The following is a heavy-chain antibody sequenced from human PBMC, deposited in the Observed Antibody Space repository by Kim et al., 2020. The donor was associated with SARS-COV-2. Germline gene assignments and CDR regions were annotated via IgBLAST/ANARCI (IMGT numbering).Heavy chain of an antibody. Sequence: ADAVKGRFHIARDNSRNPLYLQMNSLRAEDTALYYCARDLYGSGSYYGDYWGQGTLVTVSS. D-gene: IGHD3-10*01. J-gene: IGHJ4*02. V-gene: IGHV3-23*01. CDR3: ARDLYGSGSYYGDY.